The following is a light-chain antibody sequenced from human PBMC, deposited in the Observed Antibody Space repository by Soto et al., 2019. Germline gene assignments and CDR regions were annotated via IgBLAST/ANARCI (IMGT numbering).Light chain of an antibody. V-gene: IGKV1-5*01. CDR1: QSISTY. Sequence: DIQITQSPSTLSAAVGDRVTITFRSIQSISTYLAWYQQKAGKDPKLLIYGASNLESGVPSRLSGSGSGKEFTLTISSLQPDDFASYYCQQYYSYFPYTFGQGTKVDIK. CDR2: GAS. CDR3: QQYYSYFPYT. J-gene: IGKJ2*01.